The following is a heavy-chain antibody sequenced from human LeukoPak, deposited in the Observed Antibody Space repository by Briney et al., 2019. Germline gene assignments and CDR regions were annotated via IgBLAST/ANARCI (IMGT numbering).Heavy chain of an antibody. V-gene: IGHV4-61*01. J-gene: IGHJ4*02. D-gene: IGHD7-27*01. CDR2: VYNSGTT. Sequence: SETLSLTCTVSGGSVSSGSYYWSWIRQPPGTRLEWIGYVYNSGTTNYNPSFKSRVTMSVDTSKNQFSLKLSYVTAADTAVYFCARESSWGNFDYWGQGTLVTVSS. CDR1: GGSVSSGSYY. CDR3: ARESSWGNFDY.